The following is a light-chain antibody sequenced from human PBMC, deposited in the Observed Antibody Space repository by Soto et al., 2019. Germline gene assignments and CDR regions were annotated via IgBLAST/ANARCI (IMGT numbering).Light chain of an antibody. J-gene: IGKJ5*01. Sequence: DLQMPQSPSSVSASVGDTVTITCRASQSISSWLAWYQQKPGTVPKLLIYAASSLQSGVPSRFSGSGAVTEFTPTNTSLQPEDFGTYYCQQGDSFPITFGQGTRLEIK. CDR3: QQGDSFPIT. CDR2: AAS. V-gene: IGKV1-12*01. CDR1: QSISSW.